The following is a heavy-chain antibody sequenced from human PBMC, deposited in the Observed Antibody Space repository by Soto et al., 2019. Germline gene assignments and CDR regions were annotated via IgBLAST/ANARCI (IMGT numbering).Heavy chain of an antibody. J-gene: IGHJ4*02. Sequence: EVRLVESGGGLVQPGGSLRLSCAASGFTFSDHYMDWVRQAPGKGLEWVGRTRNKANSYTTEYAASVKGRFTISRDDSKNSLYLQMNSLKTEDTAVYYCRFSATTVAIITFDYWGQGTLVTVSS. V-gene: IGHV3-72*01. CDR2: TRNKANSYTT. CDR3: RFSATTVAIITFDY. D-gene: IGHD4-17*01. CDR1: GFTFSDHY.